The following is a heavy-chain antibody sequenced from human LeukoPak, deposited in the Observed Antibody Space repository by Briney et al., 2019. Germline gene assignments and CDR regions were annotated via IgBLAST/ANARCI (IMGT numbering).Heavy chain of an antibody. CDR3: ARSSDYYDTMDV. Sequence: RSETLSLTCTVSGGSISSYYWSWIRQPAGKGLEWIGRIYTSGSTNYNPSLKSRVTMSVDMSKNQFSLKLSSVTAADTAVYYCARSSDYYDTMDVWGQGTTVTVSS. J-gene: IGHJ6*02. D-gene: IGHD3-22*01. CDR1: GGSISSYY. V-gene: IGHV4-4*07. CDR2: IYTSGST.